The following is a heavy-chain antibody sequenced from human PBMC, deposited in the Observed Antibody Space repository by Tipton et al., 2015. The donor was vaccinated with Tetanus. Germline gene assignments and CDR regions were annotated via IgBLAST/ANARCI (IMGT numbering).Heavy chain of an antibody. CDR3: ATLDCGDYVSYWYFDL. V-gene: IGHV5-51*01. CDR2: FYPDDSDT. CDR1: GYNFRNFW. D-gene: IGHD4-17*01. Sequence: QLVQSGAEVKKPGDSLKISCQGSGYNFRNFWIGWARQMPGKGLEWMGIFYPDDSDTRYSPSFQGQVTFSADKSIDTAYLQWDNLKPSATAMYYCATLDCGDYVSYWYFDLWGRGTLVTVSS. J-gene: IGHJ2*01.